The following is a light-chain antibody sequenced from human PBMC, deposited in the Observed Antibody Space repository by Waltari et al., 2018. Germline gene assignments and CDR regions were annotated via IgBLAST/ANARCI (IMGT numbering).Light chain of an antibody. CDR3: SSYISSSTLEV. Sequence: QSALTQPASVPGSPGQSITLSCTGTITAVGGYNYVSWYQQHPGKAPKLMIFDVSNRPSGVSNRFSGSKSGNTASLTISGLQAEDEADYYCSSYISSSTLEVFGGGTRLTVL. CDR1: ITAVGGYNY. CDR2: DVS. V-gene: IGLV2-14*03. J-gene: IGLJ3*02.